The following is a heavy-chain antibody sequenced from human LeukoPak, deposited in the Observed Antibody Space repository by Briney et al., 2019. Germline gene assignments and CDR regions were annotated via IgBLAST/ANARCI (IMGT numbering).Heavy chain of an antibody. CDR1: GGSISSGSYY. CDR2: IYTSGST. Sequence: PSETLSLTCTVSGGSISSGSYYWSWIRQPAGKGLEWIGRIYTSGSTNYNPPLKSRVTISVDTSKNQFSLKLSSVTAADTAVYYCARDPSIAVAGIYGMDVWGQGTTVTVSS. J-gene: IGHJ6*02. V-gene: IGHV4-61*02. CDR3: ARDPSIAVAGIYGMDV. D-gene: IGHD6-19*01.